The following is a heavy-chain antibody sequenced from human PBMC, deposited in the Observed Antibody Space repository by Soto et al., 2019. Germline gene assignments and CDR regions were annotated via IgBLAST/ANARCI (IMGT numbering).Heavy chain of an antibody. CDR3: ARHQLGGDRMLNWFDP. D-gene: IGHD2-21*02. Sequence: QVQVVQSGPELKKPGASVKVSCKAQGYIFTKYGIGWVRQAPGHGLEWMGLINVYNGDRKVAQKFQDRVSMTTDTATDTAYMELKSLRSGDTAVDYCARHQLGGDRMLNWFDPWGQGTRVTVSS. CDR2: INVYNGDR. V-gene: IGHV1-18*01. CDR1: GYIFTKYG. J-gene: IGHJ5*02.